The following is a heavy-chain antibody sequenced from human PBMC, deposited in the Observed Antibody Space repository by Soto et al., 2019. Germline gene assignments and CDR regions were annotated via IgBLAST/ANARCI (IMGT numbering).Heavy chain of an antibody. CDR1: GFTFSHYV. CDR2: ISGSGSSV. Sequence: EVQLLESGGGLVRPGESLRLSCAASGFTFSHYVLSWVRQAPGRGLEWVSSISGSGSSVYLADSVRGRFTMSRDLSRNTVSLQMNRLRAEDTAIYYCAKVRASYLSASYFYYGLDVWGQGTTVTVSS. J-gene: IGHJ6*02. CDR3: AKVRASYLSASYFYYGLDV. V-gene: IGHV3-23*01. D-gene: IGHD3-10*01.